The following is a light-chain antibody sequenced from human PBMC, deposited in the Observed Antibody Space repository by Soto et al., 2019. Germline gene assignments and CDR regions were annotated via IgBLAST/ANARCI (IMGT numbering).Light chain of an antibody. CDR3: QTWDSGVRLF. Sequence: QPVLTQSPSASASLGASVKLTCTLSSGHSTYAIAWHQQQPEKGPRFLMKVNSDGSHSKGDGIPDRFSGSSSGAERYLTISSLQSEDEADYYCQTWDSGVRLFFGGGTKLTVL. CDR1: SGHSTYA. V-gene: IGLV4-69*01. J-gene: IGLJ2*01. CDR2: VNSDGSH.